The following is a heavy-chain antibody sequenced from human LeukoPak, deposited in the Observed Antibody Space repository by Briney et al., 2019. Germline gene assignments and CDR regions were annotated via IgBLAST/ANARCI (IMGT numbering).Heavy chain of an antibody. Sequence: PGGSLRLSCAASGFTFSSYNMNWVRQAPGKGLEWVSSISFSSSYIYYADSVKGRFTISRDNAKNSLYLQMNSLRAEDTAVYYCARVRYSSSSPHFDYWGQGTLVTVSS. CDR3: ARVRYSSSSPHFDY. D-gene: IGHD6-6*01. CDR2: ISFSSSYI. J-gene: IGHJ4*02. V-gene: IGHV3-21*01. CDR1: GFTFSSYN.